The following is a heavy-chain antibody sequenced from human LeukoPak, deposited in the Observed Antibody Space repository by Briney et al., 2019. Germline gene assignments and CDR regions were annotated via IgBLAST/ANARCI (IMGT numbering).Heavy chain of an antibody. Sequence: GSSVKVSCKASGGTFSSYAISWVRQAPGQGLEWMGRIIPILGIANYAQKFQGRVTITADKSTSTAYMELSSLRSEDTAVYYCARDQGGRSYGMDVWGQGTTVTVSS. CDR2: IIPILGIA. D-gene: IGHD3-16*01. V-gene: IGHV1-69*04. CDR1: GGTFSSYA. J-gene: IGHJ6*02. CDR3: ARDQGGRSYGMDV.